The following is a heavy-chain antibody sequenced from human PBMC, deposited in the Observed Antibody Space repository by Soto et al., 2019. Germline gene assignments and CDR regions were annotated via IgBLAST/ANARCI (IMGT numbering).Heavy chain of an antibody. Sequence: HPGGSMRLSCAASGFSFDDYAMHWVRQAPGKGLEWVSGFSWNSATIGYADSVKGRFTISRDNAKNSLYLQMNSLRAEDTAVYYCSKESAEYSGGWLARDGLGQGNAVTVSS. CDR2: FSWNSATI. CDR3: SKESAEYSGGWLARDG. V-gene: IGHV3-9*01. J-gene: IGHJ6*02. D-gene: IGHD6-19*01. CDR1: GFSFDDYA.